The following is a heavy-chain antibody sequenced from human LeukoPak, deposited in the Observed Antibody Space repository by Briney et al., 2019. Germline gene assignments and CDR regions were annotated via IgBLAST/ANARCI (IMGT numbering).Heavy chain of an antibody. D-gene: IGHD3-22*01. CDR1: GYTFARYY. V-gene: IGHV1-46*01. CDR2: INPSGGST. Sequence: ASVKVPCKASGYTFARYYIHWVRQAPGQGLEWMGIINPSGGSTRYAQKFQGRVTMTRDTSTSTVYMELSSLRSVDTAVYYCARGGYYDSSGSFDPWGQGTLVTVSS. CDR3: ARGGYYDSSGSFDP. J-gene: IGHJ5*02.